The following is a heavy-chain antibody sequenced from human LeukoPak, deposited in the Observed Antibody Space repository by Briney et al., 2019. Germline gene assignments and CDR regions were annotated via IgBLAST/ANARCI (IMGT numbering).Heavy chain of an antibody. Sequence: PSETLSLTCTVSGGSISSYYWSWIRQPPGKGLEWIGYIYYSGSTNYNPSLKSRATISVDTSKNQFSLKLSSVTAADTAVYYCARGGFQQLASGDFDYWGQGTLVTVSS. V-gene: IGHV4-59*08. D-gene: IGHD6-6*01. CDR2: IYYSGST. J-gene: IGHJ4*02. CDR3: ARGGFQQLASGDFDY. CDR1: GGSISSYY.